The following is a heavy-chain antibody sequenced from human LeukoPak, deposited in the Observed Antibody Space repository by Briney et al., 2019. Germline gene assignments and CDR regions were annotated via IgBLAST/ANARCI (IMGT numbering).Heavy chain of an antibody. D-gene: IGHD4-23*01. CDR1: GGSFSGYY. CDR3: ASTVVRTYYYYYMDV. V-gene: IGHV4-34*01. Sequence: KSSETLSLTCAVYGGSFSGYYWSWLRQPPGKGLEWIGEINHSGSTNYNPSLKSRVTISVDTSKNQFSLKLSSVTAADTAVYYCASTVVRTYYYYYMDVWGKGTTVTISS. CDR2: INHSGST. J-gene: IGHJ6*03.